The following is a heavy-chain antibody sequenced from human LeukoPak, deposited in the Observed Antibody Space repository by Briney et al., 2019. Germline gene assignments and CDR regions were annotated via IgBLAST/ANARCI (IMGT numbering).Heavy chain of an antibody. CDR3: ARGTERTRISGYYSFDY. Sequence: SGTLSLTCTVSGDSLSDNFWTWIRQPAGKGLEWIGRVRWGTAYYNPSLESRVTISLDTSNNHFSLKVTSVTAADTAVYYCARGTERTRISGYYSFDYWGRGILVTVSS. J-gene: IGHJ4*02. D-gene: IGHD5-12*01. CDR1: GDSLSDNF. CDR2: VRWGTA. V-gene: IGHV4-4*07.